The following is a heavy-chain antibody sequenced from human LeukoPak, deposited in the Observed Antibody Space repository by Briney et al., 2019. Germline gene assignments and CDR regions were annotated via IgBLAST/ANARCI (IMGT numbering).Heavy chain of an antibody. CDR3: ARSGSPRDGYNP. J-gene: IGHJ4*02. CDR2: IYYSGST. D-gene: IGHD5-24*01. Sequence: PSETLSLTCTVSGGSISSSSYYWGWIRQPPGKGLEWFGSIYYSGSTYYNPSLKSRVTISVDTSKNQFSLKLSSVTAADTAVYYCARSGSPRDGYNPWGQGTLVTVSS. CDR1: GGSISSSSYY. V-gene: IGHV4-39*01.